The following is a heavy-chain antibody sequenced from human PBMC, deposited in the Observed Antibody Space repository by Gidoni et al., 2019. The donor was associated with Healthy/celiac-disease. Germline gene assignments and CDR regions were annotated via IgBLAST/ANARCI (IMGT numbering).Heavy chain of an antibody. J-gene: IGHJ6*02. CDR1: GGSISSGGYY. D-gene: IGHD6-13*01. CDR2: IYYSGST. CDR3: ARGAGSSFSQLYYGMDV. Sequence: QVQLQESGPGLVKPSQTLSLTCTVSGGSISSGGYYWSWIRQHPGKGLEWIGYIYYSGSTYYNPSLKSRVTISVDTSKNQFSLKLSSVTAADTAVYYCARGAGSSFSQLYYGMDVWGQGTTVTVSS. V-gene: IGHV4-31*03.